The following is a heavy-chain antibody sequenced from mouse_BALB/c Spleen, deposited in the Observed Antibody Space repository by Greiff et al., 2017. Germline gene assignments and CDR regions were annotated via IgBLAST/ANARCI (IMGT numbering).Heavy chain of an antibody. CDR3: ASHYDSDFDY. V-gene: IGHV3-6*02. Sequence: EVKLMESGPGLVKPSQSLSLTCSVTGYSITSGYYWNWIRQFPGNKLEWMGYISYDGSNNYNPSLKNRISITRDTSKNQFFLKLNSVTTEDTATYYCASHYDSDFDYWGQGTTLTVSS. J-gene: IGHJ2*01. D-gene: IGHD2-4*01. CDR1: GYSITSGYY. CDR2: ISYDGSN.